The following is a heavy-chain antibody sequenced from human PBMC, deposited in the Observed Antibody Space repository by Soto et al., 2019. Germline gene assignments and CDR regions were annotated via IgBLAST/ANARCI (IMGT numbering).Heavy chain of an antibody. J-gene: IGHJ6*02. CDR3: ARDEVGGGYYLKRTIRSGGMDV. D-gene: IGHD3-22*01. Sequence: ASETLSLTCTVSGGYVSSGSYYWSWIRQPPGKGLKWIGYIYYSGSTNYNPSLKSRVTISVGTSKNQFSLKLSSVTAADTAVYYCARDEVGGGYYLKRTIRSGGMDVWGQGTTVTVSS. CDR1: GGYVSSGSYY. V-gene: IGHV4-61*01. CDR2: IYYSGST.